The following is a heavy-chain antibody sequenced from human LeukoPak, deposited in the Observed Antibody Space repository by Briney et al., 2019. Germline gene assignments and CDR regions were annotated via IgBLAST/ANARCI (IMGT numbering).Heavy chain of an antibody. CDR1: GGSFSGYY. CDR2: INHSGST. V-gene: IGHV4-34*01. D-gene: IGHD4-23*01. CDR3: VRGRPTVVTFDY. J-gene: IGHJ4*02. Sequence: SETLSLTCAVYGGSFSGYYWSWIRQPPGKGLEWIGEINHSGSTNYNPSLKSRVTISVDTSKNQFSLKLSSVTAADTAVYYCVRGRPTVVTFDYWGQGTLVTVSS.